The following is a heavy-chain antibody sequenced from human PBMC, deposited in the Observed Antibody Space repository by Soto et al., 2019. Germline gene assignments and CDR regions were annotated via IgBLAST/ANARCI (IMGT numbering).Heavy chain of an antibody. CDR1: GYTFTSYA. CDR3: ARVGKMATTQIFDY. D-gene: IGHD1-1*01. CDR2: INAGNGNT. J-gene: IGHJ4*02. V-gene: IGHV1-3*01. Sequence: EASVKVSCKASGYTFTSYAMHWVRQAPGQRLEWMGWINAGNGNTKYSQKFQGRVTITRDTSASTAYMELSSLRSEDTAVYYCARVGKMATTQIFDYWGQGALVTVSS.